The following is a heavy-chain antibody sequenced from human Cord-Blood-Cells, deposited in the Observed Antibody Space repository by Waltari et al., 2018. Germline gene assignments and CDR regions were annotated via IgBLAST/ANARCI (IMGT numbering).Heavy chain of an antibody. Sequence: QVQLVESGGGVVQPGRSLRLSCAASGFTFSSYAMHWVRQAPGKGLEWLAVISYDGSNKYYADSVKGRFTISRDNSKNTLYLQMNSLRAEDTAVYYCARGGYIAASPDYWGQGTLVTVSS. CDR3: ARGGYIAASPDY. V-gene: IGHV3-30*04. CDR2: ISYDGSNK. D-gene: IGHD6-6*01. CDR1: GFTFSSYA. J-gene: IGHJ4*02.